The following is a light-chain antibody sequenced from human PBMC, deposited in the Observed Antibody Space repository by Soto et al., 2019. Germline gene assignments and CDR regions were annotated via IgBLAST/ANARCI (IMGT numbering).Light chain of an antibody. V-gene: IGKV3-20*01. CDR3: QQYGSSPRT. CDR2: AAS. CDR1: QSVSSSY. Sequence: EIVLPQSPGTLSLSPGERATLSCRASQSVSSSYLAWYQQKPSQAPRLLIYAASSRAAGIPDRFSGSGSGTDFTLTISRLEPEDFAVYYCQQYGSSPRTFGQGTKVEIK. J-gene: IGKJ1*01.